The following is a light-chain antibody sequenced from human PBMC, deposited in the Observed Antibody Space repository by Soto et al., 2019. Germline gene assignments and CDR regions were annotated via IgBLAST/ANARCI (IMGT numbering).Light chain of an antibody. V-gene: IGLV2-14*01. CDR3: SSYAGSNNLHVL. CDR2: EVT. J-gene: IGLJ2*01. CDR1: SGDIGSYNR. Sequence: QSVLTQPASVSGSPGQSITISCTGTSGDIGSYNRVSWYQQHPGKAPKLIIYEVTDRPSGVSNRFSGSKSGNTASLTISGLQAEDEADYYCSSYAGSNNLHVLFGGGTKLTVL.